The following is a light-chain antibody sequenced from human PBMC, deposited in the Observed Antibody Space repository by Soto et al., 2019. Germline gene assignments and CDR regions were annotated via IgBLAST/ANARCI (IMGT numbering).Light chain of an antibody. Sequence: DIQMTQSPSSLSASVGDRVTITCRASQSITTYLNWYQHKPGKAPKLLICAASSLPSGVPSRFSGSGSGTEFTLTISSLQPEDSATHYCQQGSSTPFTFGPGTKVDIK. CDR1: QSITTY. CDR2: AAS. J-gene: IGKJ3*01. CDR3: QQGSSTPFT. V-gene: IGKV1-39*01.